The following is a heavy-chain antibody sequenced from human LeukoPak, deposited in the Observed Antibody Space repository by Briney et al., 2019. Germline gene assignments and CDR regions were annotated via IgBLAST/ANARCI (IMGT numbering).Heavy chain of an antibody. V-gene: IGHV3-23*01. CDR3: ANGITMNYFDY. J-gene: IGHJ4*02. CDR1: GFTFTNYA. D-gene: IGHD3-22*01. Sequence: WGSLRLSCAASGFTFTNYAVSWVRQAPGKGLEWVSSISGSGDSTYYAAPERGGFTISRDNSKNSLYLQMNSLRADDTAVYYCANGITMNYFDYWGQGTLVTVSS. CDR2: ISGSGDST.